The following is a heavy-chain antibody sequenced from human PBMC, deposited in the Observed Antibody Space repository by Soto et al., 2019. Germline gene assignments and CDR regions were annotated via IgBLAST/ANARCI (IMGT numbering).Heavy chain of an antibody. CDR3: AKDSVSLAGPPLVDY. D-gene: IGHD6-13*01. CDR1: GFTFSVSW. Sequence: SGGSLRLSCAASGFTFSVSWMSWVRQAPGKGLEWVANIKQDGREKYYVDSVKGRFTISRDNSKNTLYLQMNSLRAEDTAVYYCAKDSVSLAGPPLVDYWGQGTLVTVSS. J-gene: IGHJ4*02. V-gene: IGHV3-7*05. CDR2: IKQDGREK.